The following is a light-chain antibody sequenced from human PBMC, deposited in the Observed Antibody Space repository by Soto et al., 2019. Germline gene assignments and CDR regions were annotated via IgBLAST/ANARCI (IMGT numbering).Light chain of an antibody. CDR3: GTWDTSLSAVV. V-gene: IGLV1-51*01. CDR2: YND. J-gene: IGLJ3*02. CDR1: SSNIGNNY. Sequence: QSVLTQPPSVSAAPGQKVTISCSGSSSNIGNNYLSWYQQLPGAAPNLLIFYNDKRPSVIPDRFSGSKSGTSATLGITGLQAGDEADYYCGTWDTSLSAVVFGGGTKLTVL.